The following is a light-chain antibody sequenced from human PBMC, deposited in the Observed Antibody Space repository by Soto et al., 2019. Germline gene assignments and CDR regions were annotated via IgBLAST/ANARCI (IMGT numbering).Light chain of an antibody. V-gene: IGKV1-9*01. CDR3: QQLNNYPLT. J-gene: IGKJ4*01. CDR1: QGISSY. Sequence: DIQLTQTPSTLSASVGDEVTITCRASQGISSYLAWYQQKPGKAPNLLIYAASTLQSGVPSRFSGSGSGTEFTLTISSLQPEDIATYYCQQLNNYPLTFGGGTKV. CDR2: AAS.